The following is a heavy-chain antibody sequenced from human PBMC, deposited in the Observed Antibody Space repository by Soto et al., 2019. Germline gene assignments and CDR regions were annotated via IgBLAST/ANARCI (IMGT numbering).Heavy chain of an antibody. CDR1: SGYISSSNC. CDR3: ARYPSGSSYFDY. D-gene: IGHD3-10*01. CDR2: IYHSGST. V-gene: IGHV4-4*02. Sequence: SVTLSLTCGVSSGYISSSNCWRWVRQPPGKGLEWIGEIYHSGSTNYNPSLKSRVTTSVDKSKNQFSLNLSSVTAADTAVYYCARYPSGSSYFDYWGQGTLVTVSS. J-gene: IGHJ4*02.